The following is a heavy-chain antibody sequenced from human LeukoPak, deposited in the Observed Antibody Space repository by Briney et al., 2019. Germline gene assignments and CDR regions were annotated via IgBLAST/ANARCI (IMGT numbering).Heavy chain of an antibody. V-gene: IGHV3-7*01. J-gene: IGHJ4*02. D-gene: IGHD4-17*01. Sequence: GGSLRLPCAASGFTFSRYWMSWVRQAPGKGLECVANIKHDGSETFYVDSVKGRFTISRDNAKNSLYVQMNSLRAEDTAVYYCARGDDYGDYKHDYFDYWGQGTLVTVSS. CDR2: IKHDGSET. CDR1: GFTFSRYW. CDR3: ARGDDYGDYKHDYFDY.